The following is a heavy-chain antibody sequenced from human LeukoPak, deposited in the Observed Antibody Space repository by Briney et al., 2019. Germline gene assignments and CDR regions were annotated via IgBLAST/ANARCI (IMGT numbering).Heavy chain of an antibody. J-gene: IGHJ3*02. CDR3: AKDPLGLSAFDI. CDR2: ISGSGGST. Sequence: GGSLRLSCAASGFTFSSYAMSWVRQAPGEGLEWVSAISGSGGSTYYADSVKGRFTISRDNSKNTLYLQMNSLRAEDTAVYYCAKDPLGLSAFDIWGQGTMVTVSS. CDR1: GFTFSSYA. V-gene: IGHV3-23*01.